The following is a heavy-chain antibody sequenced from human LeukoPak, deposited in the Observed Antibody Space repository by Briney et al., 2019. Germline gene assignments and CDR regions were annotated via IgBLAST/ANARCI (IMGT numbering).Heavy chain of an antibody. CDR3: ATEYDSSGYYPGDAFDI. D-gene: IGHD3-22*01. Sequence: SETLSLTCAVYGGSFSGYYWSWIRQPPGKGLEWIGEINHSGSTNYNPSLKSRVTISVDTSKNQFSLKLSSVTAADTAVYYCATEYDSSGYYPGDAFDIWGQGTMVTVSS. CDR2: INHSGST. J-gene: IGHJ3*02. CDR1: GGSFSGYY. V-gene: IGHV4-34*01.